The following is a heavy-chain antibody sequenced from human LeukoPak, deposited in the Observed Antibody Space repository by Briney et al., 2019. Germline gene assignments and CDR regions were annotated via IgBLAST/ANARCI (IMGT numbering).Heavy chain of an antibody. Sequence: ASVKVSCKASAYTFTGYYMHWVRQAPGQGLEWMGWISAYNGNTNYAQKLQGRVTMTTDTSTSTAYMELRSLRSDDTAVYYCARSRAVAGTSYFDYWGQGTLVTVSS. J-gene: IGHJ4*02. D-gene: IGHD6-19*01. V-gene: IGHV1-18*04. CDR1: AYTFTGYY. CDR2: ISAYNGNT. CDR3: ARSRAVAGTSYFDY.